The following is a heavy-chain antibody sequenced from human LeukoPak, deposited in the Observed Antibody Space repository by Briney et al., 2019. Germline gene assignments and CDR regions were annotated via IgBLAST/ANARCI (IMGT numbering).Heavy chain of an antibody. CDR3: ARGMSYFDY. V-gene: IGHV4-39*01. CDR2: IYYSGST. Sequence: SETLSLTCTVSGGSISSSSYYWGWIRQPPGKGLEWIGSIYYSGSTYYNPSLKSRVTISVDTSKNQFSLKLSSVTAADTAVYYCARGMSYFDYWGQGTLVTVSS. D-gene: IGHD5/OR15-5a*01. CDR1: GGSISSSSYY. J-gene: IGHJ4*02.